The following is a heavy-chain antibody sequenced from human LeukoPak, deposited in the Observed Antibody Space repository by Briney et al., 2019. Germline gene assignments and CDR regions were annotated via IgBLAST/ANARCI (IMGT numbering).Heavy chain of an antibody. V-gene: IGHV3-23*01. CDR1: GFTFCSYA. CDR2: ISDRGGST. CDR3: VKLYCSGGTCYWPDY. J-gene: IGHJ4*02. Sequence: GGSLRLSCAASGFTFCSYAMSWVRQAPGKGLEWVSTISDRGGSTYYADSVKGRLTISRDNSKNTLYLQMNSLRAEDTALYYCVKLYCSGGTCYWPDYWGQGTLVTVSS. D-gene: IGHD2-15*01.